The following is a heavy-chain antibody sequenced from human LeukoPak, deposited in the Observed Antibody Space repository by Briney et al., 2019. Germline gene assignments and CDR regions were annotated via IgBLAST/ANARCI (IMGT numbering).Heavy chain of an antibody. J-gene: IGHJ4*02. CDR3: ARGENC. Sequence: SETLSLACAVYGGSFSGYYWSWIRQPPGKGLEWIGEINHSGSTNYNPSLKSRVTISVDTSKNQFSLKLSSVTAADTAVYYCARGENCWGQGTLVTVSS. CDR1: GGSFSGYY. CDR2: INHSGST. V-gene: IGHV4-34*01.